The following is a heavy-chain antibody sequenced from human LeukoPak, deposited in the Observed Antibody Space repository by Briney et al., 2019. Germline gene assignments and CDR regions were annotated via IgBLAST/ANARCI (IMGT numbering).Heavy chain of an antibody. V-gene: IGHV4-59*01. Sequence: SETLSLTCTVSGGSISSYYWSWIRQPPGKGLEWIGYIYYSGSTNYNPSLKSRVTISVDTSKNQFSLKLGSVTAADTAVYYCARWGGSYYTYFDYWGQGTLVTVSS. CDR3: ARWGGSYYTYFDY. D-gene: IGHD1-26*01. CDR2: IYYSGST. CDR1: GGSISSYY. J-gene: IGHJ4*02.